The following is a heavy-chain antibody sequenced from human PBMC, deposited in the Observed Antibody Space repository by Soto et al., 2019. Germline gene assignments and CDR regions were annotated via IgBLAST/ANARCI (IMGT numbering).Heavy chain of an antibody. Sequence: EVPLVESGGGLVQPGGSLKLSCAASGFTFSGSALHWVRQASGKGLEWLGRVRSKGNNYSTTYAASVKGRFTISRDDSKNTAFLQMNSLKTEDTAVYYCAIPSGNSSPYGVDVWGQGTTVTVSS. D-gene: IGHD2-21*02. V-gene: IGHV3-73*01. CDR3: AIPSGNSSPYGVDV. J-gene: IGHJ6*02. CDR2: VRSKGNNYST. CDR1: GFTFSGSA.